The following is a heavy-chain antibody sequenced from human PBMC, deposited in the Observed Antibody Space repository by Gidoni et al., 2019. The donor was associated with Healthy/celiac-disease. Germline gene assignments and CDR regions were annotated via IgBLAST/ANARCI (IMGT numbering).Heavy chain of an antibody. CDR2: ISSNGGST. CDR1: GFTFSSYA. Sequence: EVQLVESGGGLVQPGGSLRLSCSASGFTFSSYAMHWVRQAPGKGLEYVSAISSNGGSTYYADSVKGRFTISRDNSKNTLYLQMSSLRAEDTAVYYCVIQDIVVVVAAINAFDIWGQGTMVTVSS. J-gene: IGHJ3*02. V-gene: IGHV3-64D*09. D-gene: IGHD2-15*01. CDR3: VIQDIVVVVAAINAFDI.